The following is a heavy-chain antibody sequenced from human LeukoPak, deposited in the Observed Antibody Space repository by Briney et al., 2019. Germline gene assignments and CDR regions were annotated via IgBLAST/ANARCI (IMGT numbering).Heavy chain of an antibody. J-gene: IGHJ4*02. CDR1: GGSISSSSYY. Sequence: SETLSLTCTVSGGSISSSSYYWGWIRQPPGKGLEWIGSIYYSGSTYYNPSLKSRVTISVDTSKNQFSLKLSSVTAADTAVYYCARRMEWLLFGSGFDYWGQGTLVTVS. CDR3: ARRMEWLLFGSGFDY. CDR2: IYYSGST. V-gene: IGHV4-39*01. D-gene: IGHD3-3*01.